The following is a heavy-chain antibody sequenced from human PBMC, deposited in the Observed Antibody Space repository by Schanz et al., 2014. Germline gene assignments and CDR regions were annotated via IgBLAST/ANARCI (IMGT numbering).Heavy chain of an antibody. J-gene: IGHJ4*02. D-gene: IGHD3-10*01. CDR2: INHSGST. V-gene: IGHV4-34*01. CDR1: SGSFSGYY. Sequence: QVQLQQWGAGLLKPSETLSLSCAVYSGSFSGYYWSWIRQPPGKGLEWIGEINHSGSTNYNPSLKSRVTISVDTSKNQFSLNLNSVTAADTAVYYCAREWSSFDYWGQGALVSVSS. CDR3: AREWSSFDY.